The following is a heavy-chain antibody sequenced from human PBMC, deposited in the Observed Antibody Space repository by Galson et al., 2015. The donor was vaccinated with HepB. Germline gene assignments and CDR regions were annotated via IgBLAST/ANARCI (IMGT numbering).Heavy chain of an antibody. CDR1: GFTFSSYG. CDR3: ARDGRQRYYDWLLSNYFDY. CDR2: MSYDGGTK. V-gene: IGHV3-30*03. D-gene: IGHD3-9*01. Sequence: SLRLSCAASGFTFSSYGMHWVRQAPGKGLEWVAFMSYDGGTKYYADSVKGRFAVSRDDSKNTVYLQMNSVRVEDTAVYYCARDGRQRYYDWLLSNYFDYWGQGTQVTVSS. J-gene: IGHJ4*02.